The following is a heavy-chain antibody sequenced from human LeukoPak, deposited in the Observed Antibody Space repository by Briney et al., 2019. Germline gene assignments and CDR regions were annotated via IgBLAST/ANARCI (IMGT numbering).Heavy chain of an antibody. CDR2: ISSKVDGGTA. CDR1: RLTFSDAW. CDR3: TKDLPFTAGGVIVH. D-gene: IGHD3-16*01. Sequence: GGSLRLSCGVSRLTFSDAWLTWVRQGPGKGLEGVGLISSKVDGGTADYATTVKGRFTISRDDSKNMLYLQMTGLKTEDTAIYYCTKDLPFTAGGVIVHWGQGALVTVSS. J-gene: IGHJ5*02. V-gene: IGHV3-15*01.